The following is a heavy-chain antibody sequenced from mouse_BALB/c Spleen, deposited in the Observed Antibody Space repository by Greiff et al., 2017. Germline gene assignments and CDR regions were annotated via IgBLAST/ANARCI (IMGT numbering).Heavy chain of an antibody. CDR1: GFTFSSYA. J-gene: IGHJ4*01. Sequence: EVMLVESGGGLVKPGGSLKLSCAASGFTFSSYAMSWVRQSPEKRLEWVAEISSGGSYTYYPDTVTGRFTISRDNAKNTLYLEMSSLRSEDTAMYYCAREGTTVVADAMDYWGQGTSVTVSS. CDR2: ISSGGSYT. CDR3: AREGTTVVADAMDY. V-gene: IGHV5-9-4*01. D-gene: IGHD1-1*01.